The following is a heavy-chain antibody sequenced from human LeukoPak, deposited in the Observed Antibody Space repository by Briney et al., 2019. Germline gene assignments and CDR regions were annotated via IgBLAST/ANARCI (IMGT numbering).Heavy chain of an antibody. CDR3: VRGGGGWYY. V-gene: IGHV3-30-3*01. J-gene: IGHJ4*02. CDR2: ISYDGNKK. D-gene: IGHD6-19*01. CDR1: GFTFSHYA. Sequence: GGSLRLSCAASGFTFSHYAMRWVRQAPGKGLEWVAIISYDGNKKYYADSVKGRFTISRDNSKNTLYLQITSLRAEDTAVYYCVRGGGGWYYWGQGTLVTVSS.